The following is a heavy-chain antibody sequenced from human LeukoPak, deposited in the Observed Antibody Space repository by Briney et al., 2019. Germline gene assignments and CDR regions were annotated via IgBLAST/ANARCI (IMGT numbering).Heavy chain of an antibody. D-gene: IGHD1-26*01. CDR2: ISAYNGNT. CDR1: GGTFSSYA. Sequence: ASVKVSCTASGGTFSSYAISWVRQAPGQGLEWMGWISAYNGNTNYAQKLQGRVTMTTDTSTSTAYMELRSLRSDDTAVYYCARYIVGASLDYWGQGTLVTVSS. V-gene: IGHV1-18*01. CDR3: ARYIVGASLDY. J-gene: IGHJ4*02.